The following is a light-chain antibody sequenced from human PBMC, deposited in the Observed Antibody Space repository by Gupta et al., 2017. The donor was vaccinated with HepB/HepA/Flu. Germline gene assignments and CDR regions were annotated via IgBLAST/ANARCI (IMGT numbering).Light chain of an antibody. J-gene: IGKJ2*04. CDR3: QQYDNLMCI. Sequence: DVQMTQSPSSLSASVGDRVTITCQASQDISNYLNWYQQKPGKAPKLLIYDASNLETGVPSRFSGSGSGTXFTFTIXSLQPEDVATYYCQQYDNLMCIFGXGTKVEIK. CDR2: DAS. V-gene: IGKV1-33*01. CDR1: QDISNY.